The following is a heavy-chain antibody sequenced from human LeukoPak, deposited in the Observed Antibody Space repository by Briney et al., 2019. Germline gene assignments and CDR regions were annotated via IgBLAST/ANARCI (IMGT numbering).Heavy chain of an antibody. D-gene: IGHD3-10*01. CDR2: MNPNSGNT. CDR3: ARGLWFGEGNWFDP. J-gene: IGHJ5*02. CDR1: GYTFTSYD. Sequence: ASVKVSCKASGYTFTSYDINWVRQATGQGLEWMGWMNPNSGNTGYAQKFQGRVTMTRNTSISTAYMELSSLRSEDTAVYYCARGLWFGEGNWFDPWGQGTLVTVSS. V-gene: IGHV1-8*01.